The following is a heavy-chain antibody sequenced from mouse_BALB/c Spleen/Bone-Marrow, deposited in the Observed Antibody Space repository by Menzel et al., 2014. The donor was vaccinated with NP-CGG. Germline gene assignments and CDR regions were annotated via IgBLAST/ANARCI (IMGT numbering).Heavy chain of an antibody. CDR2: INPSNGGT. D-gene: IGHD1-1*01. CDR1: GYTFTSYW. V-gene: IGHV1S16*01. J-gene: IGHJ4*01. CDR3: TYMGYYGSSYAMDY. Sequence: QVQLQQSGAELVKPGASVKLSCKASGYTFTSYWMHWMKLRPGQGFEWIGGINPSNGGTNYNEKFKRKATLAVDKSSSTAYMQLSSLTSEDSAVYYCTYMGYYGSSYAMDYWGQGTSVTVSS.